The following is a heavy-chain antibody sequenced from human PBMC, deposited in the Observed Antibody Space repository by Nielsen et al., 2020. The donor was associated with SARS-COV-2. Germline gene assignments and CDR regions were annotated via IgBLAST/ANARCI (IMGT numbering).Heavy chain of an antibody. V-gene: IGHV1-24*01. J-gene: IGHJ4*02. CDR2: FDPEDGET. Sequence: ASVKVSCKVSGYTLTELSMHWVRQAPGKGLEWMGGFDPEDGETIYAQKFQGRVTMTRDTSTSTVYMELSSLRSEDTAVYYCARDVNLTGYYSYWGQGTLVTVSS. CDR1: GYTLTELS. CDR3: ARDVNLTGYYSY. D-gene: IGHD3-9*01.